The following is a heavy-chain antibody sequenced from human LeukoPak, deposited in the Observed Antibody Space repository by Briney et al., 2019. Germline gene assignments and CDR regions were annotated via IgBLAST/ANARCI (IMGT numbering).Heavy chain of an antibody. CDR2: ISKRGTT. D-gene: IGHD6-13*01. CDR1: GASLMDYY. Sequence: SETLSLTCAVSGASLMDYYWSWVRQSPGKGLEWIGYISKRGTTDSNPSLEGRVTISEDTSRNQFSLKLSSVTAADTAVYYCARDLGSSSWYYGYFDYWGQGTLVTVSS. V-gene: IGHV4-59*12. J-gene: IGHJ4*02. CDR3: ARDLGSSSWYYGYFDY.